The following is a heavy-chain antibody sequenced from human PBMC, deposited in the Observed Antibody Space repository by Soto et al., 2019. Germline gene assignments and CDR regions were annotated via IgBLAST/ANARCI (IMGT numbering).Heavy chain of an antibody. CDR2: IYYTGST. Sequence: SETLSLTCTVSGGSISSGDYYWSWIRQPPGKGLEWIGYIYYTGSTYYNPSLESRVTMSLAASKNQFSLELSSVTAADTAVYYCARVVTRKTTSKHYLYYYGVDVWGQGPTVTVYS. J-gene: IGHJ6*02. D-gene: IGHD1-1*01. CDR3: ARVVTRKTTSKHYLYYYGVDV. V-gene: IGHV4-30-4*01. CDR1: GGSISSGDYY.